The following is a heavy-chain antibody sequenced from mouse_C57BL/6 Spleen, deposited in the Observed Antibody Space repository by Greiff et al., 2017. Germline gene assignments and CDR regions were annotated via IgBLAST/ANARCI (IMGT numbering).Heavy chain of an antibody. CDR1: GYTFTSYW. D-gene: IGHD1-1*01. CDR2: IYPGSGST. V-gene: IGHV1-55*01. Sequence: QVQLQQPGAELVKPGASVKMSCKASGYTFTSYWITWVKQRPGQGLEWIGDIYPGSGSTNYNEKFTSKATLTVDTSSSTAYMQLSSLTSEDSAVYYCARSYYGRSQAWFAYWGQGTLVTVSA. J-gene: IGHJ3*01. CDR3: ARSYYGRSQAWFAY.